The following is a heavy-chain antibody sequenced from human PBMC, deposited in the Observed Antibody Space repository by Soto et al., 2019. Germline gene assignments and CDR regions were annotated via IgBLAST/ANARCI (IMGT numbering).Heavy chain of an antibody. CDR1: GFTFSSYA. CDR2: ISYDGSNK. V-gene: IGHV3-30-3*01. CDR3: ARGQQLGNYYYYGMDV. J-gene: IGHJ6*02. D-gene: IGHD6-6*01. Sequence: QVQLVESGGGVVQPGRSLRLSCAASGFTFSSYAMHWVRQAPGKGLEWVAVISYDGSNKYYADSVKGRFTISRDNSKKTLYLQVNRRRAEDTAVYYCARGQQLGNYYYYGMDVWGQGTTVTVSS.